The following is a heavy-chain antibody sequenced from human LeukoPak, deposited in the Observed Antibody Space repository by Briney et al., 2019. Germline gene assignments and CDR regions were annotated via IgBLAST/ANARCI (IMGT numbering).Heavy chain of an antibody. CDR1: GGSFRDYA. V-gene: IGHV1-69*13. Sequence: SVKVSCKASGGSFRDYAISWVRRAPGQGLQWLGGIVPMFGTANYAQQLQGRVTITADESTTTVYMELNSLRSEDTAVYYCARDLGAAGIGEFDSWGQGTLVTVSS. D-gene: IGHD6-13*01. CDR2: IVPMFGTA. CDR3: ARDLGAAGIGEFDS. J-gene: IGHJ4*02.